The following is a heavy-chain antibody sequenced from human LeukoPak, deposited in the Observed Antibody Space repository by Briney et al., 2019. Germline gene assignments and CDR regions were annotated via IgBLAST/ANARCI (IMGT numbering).Heavy chain of an antibody. V-gene: IGHV1-2*02. Sequence: ASVKVSCKASGYTFTGNHVHWVRQAPGQGLEWMGWIDPNSGGTKYAQKFQDRVTMTSDTSISTAYMELSGLRSDDTAVYFCAKEADIVSFDLWGRGTLVTVSS. J-gene: IGHJ2*01. CDR3: AKEADIVSFDL. CDR1: GYTFTGNH. D-gene: IGHD2-15*01. CDR2: IDPNSGGT.